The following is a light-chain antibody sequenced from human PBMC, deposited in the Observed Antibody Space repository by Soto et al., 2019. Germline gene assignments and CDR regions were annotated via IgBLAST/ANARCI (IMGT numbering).Light chain of an antibody. V-gene: IGKV3-11*01. CDR1: KSIKNH. J-gene: IGKJ4*01. CDR3: QHRAIWPIT. CDR2: ETS. Sequence: EIVLTQSQATLSFSPGERATLSSRTSKSIKNHLVWYQQKPVQAPRPLIYETSIRAAGTPARFRGSGSGTDFTLTISSLEPEDFAVYYCQHRAIWPITFGGGTKVEFK.